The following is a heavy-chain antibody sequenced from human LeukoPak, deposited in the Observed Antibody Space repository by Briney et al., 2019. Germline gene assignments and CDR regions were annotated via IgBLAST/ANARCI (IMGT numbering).Heavy chain of an antibody. CDR1: VGTFSSYA. D-gene: IGHD3-10*01. Sequence: SVKLSCKASVGTFSSYAISWVRQAPGQGLEWMGGIIPIFGTANYAPKFQGRVTITAGESTSTAYMELSSLRSGPTAVYYCARVIEVRGVILGALDYWGQGTLVTVSS. V-gene: IGHV1-69*01. CDR3: ARVIEVRGVILGALDY. J-gene: IGHJ4*02. CDR2: IIPIFGTA.